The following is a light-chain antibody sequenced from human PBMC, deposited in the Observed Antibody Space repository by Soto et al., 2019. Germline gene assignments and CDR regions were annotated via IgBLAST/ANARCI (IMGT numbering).Light chain of an antibody. V-gene: IGKV3-15*01. CDR3: QQYNNWPPIT. Sequence: EIVMTQSPATLSVSPGERATLSCRASQSVSSNLAWYQQKPGQAPRLLIYGASTRATGIPARFSGSGSGREFTLPISSLQAEDFLVFYCQQYNNWPPITFGQGTRLEIK. CDR1: QSVSSN. CDR2: GAS. J-gene: IGKJ5*01.